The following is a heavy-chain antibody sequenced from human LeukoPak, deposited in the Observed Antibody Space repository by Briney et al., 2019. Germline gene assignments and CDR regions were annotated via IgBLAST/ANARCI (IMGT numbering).Heavy chain of an antibody. Sequence: GGSLRLSCAASGFTFSNYAMSWVRQAPGKGLEWVSGISVSDVTTYYADSVKGRFTISRDNSKNSLYLQMSSLRVEDTAVYYCAKVYADYGRYDYWGQGTLVTVSS. CDR1: GFTFSNYA. D-gene: IGHD4-17*01. V-gene: IGHV3-23*01. J-gene: IGHJ4*02. CDR2: ISVSDVTT. CDR3: AKVYADYGRYDY.